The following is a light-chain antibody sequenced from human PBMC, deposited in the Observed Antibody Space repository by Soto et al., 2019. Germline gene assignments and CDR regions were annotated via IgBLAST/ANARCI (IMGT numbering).Light chain of an antibody. CDR1: SSDVGGYNY. J-gene: IGLJ7*01. Sequence: QSALTQPPSASGSPGQSVAISCTGTSSDVGGYNYVSWYQQHPGKAPKLMIYEVNKRPSGVPDRFSGSKSGNTASLTVSGLQAEDEADYYCSSYAGSSTVFGGGTQLTVL. V-gene: IGLV2-8*01. CDR3: SSYAGSSTV. CDR2: EVN.